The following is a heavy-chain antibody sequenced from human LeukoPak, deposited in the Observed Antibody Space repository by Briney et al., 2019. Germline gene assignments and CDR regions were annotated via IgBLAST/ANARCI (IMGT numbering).Heavy chain of an antibody. V-gene: IGHV3-23*01. J-gene: IGHJ5*01. Sequence: GGSLRLSCAASGFTFSSYAMSWVRQAPGKGLEWVSAIIGSGGSTYYADSVRGRFTISRDNSKNTLYLQMNSLRGEDTAAYYCAKDAVRGSGRINWFDSWGQGTLVTVSS. CDR2: IIGSGGST. D-gene: IGHD3-10*01. CDR3: AKDAVRGSGRINWFDS. CDR1: GFTFSSYA.